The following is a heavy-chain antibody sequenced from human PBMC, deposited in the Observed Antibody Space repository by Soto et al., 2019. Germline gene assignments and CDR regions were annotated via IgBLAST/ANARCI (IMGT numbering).Heavy chain of an antibody. J-gene: IGHJ4*02. Sequence: GGSLRHSCASSGFIFSDYEINWVRQAPGKGLECVSYISSSGSTIYYADSVKGRFTISRDNAKNSLYLQMNSLRAEDTAVYYCARVYEPFKFFDCWGQGTLVTVSS. V-gene: IGHV3-48*03. CDR1: GFIFSDYE. CDR3: ARVYEPFKFFDC. CDR2: ISSSGSTI. D-gene: IGHD5-12*01.